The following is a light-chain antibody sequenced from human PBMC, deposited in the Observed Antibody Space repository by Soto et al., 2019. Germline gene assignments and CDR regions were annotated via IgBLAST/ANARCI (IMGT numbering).Light chain of an antibody. Sequence: VLKHSPGTVALSPREGASLSYRATRRVSRGAFAWYRQKPGPAPGLLISGASKRAPGTPDRFTGSGSGTDFPLTISRLEPEDFAVYYRQYHDKLAKAITFGQGRRLEI. J-gene: IGKJ5*01. CDR2: GAS. CDR1: RRVSRGA. CDR3: QYHDKLAKAIT. V-gene: IGKV3-20*01.